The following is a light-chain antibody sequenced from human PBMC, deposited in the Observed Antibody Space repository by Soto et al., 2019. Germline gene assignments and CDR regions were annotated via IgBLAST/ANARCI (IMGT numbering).Light chain of an antibody. CDR1: QSISTW. V-gene: IGKV1-5*03. Sequence: DIQMTQSPSTLSASVGDRVTITCRASQSISTWLAWYQQEPGKAPKLLIHKASSLQSGVPSRFSGSGSGTDFTLTISRLEPEDFALYYCQQYNTSPFTFGQGTKLEIK. CDR3: QQYNTSPFT. J-gene: IGKJ2*01. CDR2: KAS.